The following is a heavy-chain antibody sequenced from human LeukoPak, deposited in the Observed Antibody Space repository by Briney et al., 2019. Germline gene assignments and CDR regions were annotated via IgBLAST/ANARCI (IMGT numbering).Heavy chain of an antibody. V-gene: IGHV1-3*01. CDR3: AREFNSGTPSLDAFDI. J-gene: IGHJ3*02. D-gene: IGHD1-26*01. CDR2: INAGNGNT. CDR1: GYTFTSYA. Sequence: GASVKVSCKASGYTFTSYAMHWVRQAPGQRLEWMGWINAGNGNTNYAQKLQGRVTMTTDTSTSTAYMELRSLRSDDTAVYYCAREFNSGTPSLDAFDIWGQGTMVTVSS.